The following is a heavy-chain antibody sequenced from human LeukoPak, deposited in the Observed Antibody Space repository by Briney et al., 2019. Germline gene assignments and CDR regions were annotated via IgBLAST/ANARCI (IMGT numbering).Heavy chain of an antibody. Sequence: PSDTLSLTCTVSGGSISSYYWSWIRQPPGKGLEWIGYIYYSGGTNYNPSLKSRVTISVDTSKNQFSLKLGSVTAADTAVYYCASEMATNLFDYWGQGTLVTVSS. V-gene: IGHV4-59*07. D-gene: IGHD5-24*01. CDR2: IYYSGGT. CDR3: ASEMATNLFDY. J-gene: IGHJ4*02. CDR1: GGSISSYY.